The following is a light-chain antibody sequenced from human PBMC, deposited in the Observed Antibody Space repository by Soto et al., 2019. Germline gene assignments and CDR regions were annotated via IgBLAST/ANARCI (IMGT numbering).Light chain of an antibody. V-gene: IGKV1-9*01. CDR2: AAA. Sequence: DMQLTQSPSFLSASVGDRVTITCRASQDISSYLAWYQQKPGKAPQFLLYAAATLRVRVTSRFSESGSGTEFTLTISSLQPEDSATYYCQRLSDYPITFGQGTRLESK. J-gene: IGKJ5*01. CDR3: QRLSDYPIT. CDR1: QDISSY.